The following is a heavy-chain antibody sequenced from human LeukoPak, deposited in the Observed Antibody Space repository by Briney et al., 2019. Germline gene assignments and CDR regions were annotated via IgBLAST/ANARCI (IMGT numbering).Heavy chain of an antibody. V-gene: IGHV4-59*12. J-gene: IGHJ4*02. CDR2: IYYSGTT. D-gene: IGHD6-19*01. Sequence: SETLSLTCTVSGGSISSYYWNWIRQPPGKGLEWIGYIYYSGTTNYNPSLKSRVTISVDTSKNQFSLKLSSVTAADTAVYYCARMAAVAGTEAPTIYYFDYWGQGTLVTVSS. CDR3: ARMAAVAGTEAPTIYYFDY. CDR1: GGSISSYY.